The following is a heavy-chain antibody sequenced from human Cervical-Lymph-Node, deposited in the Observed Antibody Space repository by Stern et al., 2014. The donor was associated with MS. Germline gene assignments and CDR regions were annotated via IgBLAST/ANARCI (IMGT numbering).Heavy chain of an antibody. J-gene: IGHJ6*02. D-gene: IGHD6-13*01. Sequence: EVQLVESGAEIKKPGESLNISCKASGYRFPTFWIGWVRQLPGKALEWMGIVYTGDSHTQYSPCFQGQVIISADKAINTAYLQWETLKTSDTAMYYCARLGLAAAGDGSGNYFYYGMDVWGQGTTIIVSS. CDR3: ARLGLAAAGDGSGNYFYYGMDV. V-gene: IGHV5-51*03. CDR2: VYTGDSHT. CDR1: GYRFPTFW.